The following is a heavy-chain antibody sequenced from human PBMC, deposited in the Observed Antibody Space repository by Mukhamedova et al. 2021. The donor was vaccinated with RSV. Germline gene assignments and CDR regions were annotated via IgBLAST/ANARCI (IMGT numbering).Heavy chain of an antibody. V-gene: IGHV3-7*01. Sequence: EKYYVDSVKGRFTISRDNAKNSLYLQMNSLRVGDTAIYYCARDRNCGSNCLRLDTWGQGTPVTVSS. CDR3: ARDRNCGSNCLRLDT. CDR2: EK. D-gene: IGHD2-15*01. J-gene: IGHJ5*02.